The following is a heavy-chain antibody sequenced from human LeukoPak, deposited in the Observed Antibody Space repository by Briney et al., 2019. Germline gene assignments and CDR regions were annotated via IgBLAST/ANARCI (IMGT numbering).Heavy chain of an antibody. J-gene: IGHJ3*02. V-gene: IGHV3-21*01. CDR2: ISSSSYI. CDR3: ARDLSGYYYDSSGPI. Sequence: GGSLSLSCAASGFTFSSYSMNWVRQAPGKGLEWVSSISSSSYIYYADPVKGRFTISRDNAKNSLYLQMNSLRAEDTAVYYCARDLSGYYYDSSGPIWGQGTMVTVSS. D-gene: IGHD3-22*01. CDR1: GFTFSSYS.